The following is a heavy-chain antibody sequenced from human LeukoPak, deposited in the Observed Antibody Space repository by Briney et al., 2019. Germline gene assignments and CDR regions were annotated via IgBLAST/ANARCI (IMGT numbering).Heavy chain of an antibody. Sequence: GGSLRLSCAASGFTFSSYWMHWVRQAPGKGMVWVSRIISDGGSTSYADSVKGRFTISRDNAKSTLYLQMNSLRAEDTAVYYCARDQWIYEWELLPFDYWGQGTLVTVSS. CDR3: ARDQWIYEWELLPFDY. D-gene: IGHD1-26*01. J-gene: IGHJ4*02. V-gene: IGHV3-74*01. CDR1: GFTFSSYW. CDR2: IISDGGST.